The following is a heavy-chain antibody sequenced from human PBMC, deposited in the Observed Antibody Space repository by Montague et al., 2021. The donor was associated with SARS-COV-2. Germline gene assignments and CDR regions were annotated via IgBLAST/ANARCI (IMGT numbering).Heavy chain of an antibody. J-gene: IGHJ6*02. V-gene: IGHV4-61*01. CDR3: ASLRGSAEILTAFQGVSYFYGMDV. CDR1: GGSVSSGSFY. Sequence: SETLSLTCTVSGGSVSSGSFYWSWIRQPPGKGLELIGYIYYTGSXXYNPSLKSRVTISVDTSKNQFSLKLSSVTAADTAVYYCASLRGSAEILTAFQGVSYFYGMDVWGQGTTVTVSS. CDR2: IYYTGSX. D-gene: IGHD3-9*01.